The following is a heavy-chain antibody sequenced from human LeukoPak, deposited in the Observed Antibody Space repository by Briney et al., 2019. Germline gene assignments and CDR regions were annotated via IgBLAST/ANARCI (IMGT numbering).Heavy chain of an antibody. CDR2: IYYSGST. V-gene: IGHV4-30-4*08. CDR3: ATQNYYDSSGPTAYWYFDL. D-gene: IGHD3-22*01. J-gene: IGHJ2*01. CDR1: GGSISSSSYY. Sequence: SETLSLTCTVSGGSISSSSYYWGWIRQPPGKGLEWIGYIYYSGSTYYNPSLKSRVTISVDTSKNQFSLKLSSVTAADTAVYYCATQNYYDSSGPTAYWYFDLWGRGTLVTVSS.